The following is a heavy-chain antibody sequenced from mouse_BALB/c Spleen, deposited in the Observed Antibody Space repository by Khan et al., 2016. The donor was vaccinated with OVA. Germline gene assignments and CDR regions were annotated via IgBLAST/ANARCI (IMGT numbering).Heavy chain of an antibody. V-gene: IGHV1-87*01. CDR3: ASDRYDYFDY. Sequence: QIQLVQSGAELARPGASVKLSCKSSGYTFTSYWMQWIKQRPGQGLEWIGTIYPGDGDTRYTQKFKDKATLTADKSSNTAYMQLSNLASEDSAVYYCASDRYDYFDYWGQGTTLTVSS. CDR1: GYTFTSYW. D-gene: IGHD2-14*01. CDR2: IYPGDGDT. J-gene: IGHJ2*01.